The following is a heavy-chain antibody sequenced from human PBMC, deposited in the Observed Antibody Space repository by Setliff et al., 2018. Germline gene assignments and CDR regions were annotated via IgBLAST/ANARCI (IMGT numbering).Heavy chain of an antibody. D-gene: IGHD2-2*01. CDR3: ARGSTVDFDY. V-gene: IGHV3-48*04. CDR1: GFTFRSYS. Sequence: LRLSCAASGFTFRSYSMNWVRQAPGKGLEWVSYISSSSSTIYYADSVKGRFTISRDNAKNSLYLQMNSLRAEDTAVYYCARGSTVDFDYWGQGTLVTVSS. J-gene: IGHJ4*02. CDR2: ISSSSSTI.